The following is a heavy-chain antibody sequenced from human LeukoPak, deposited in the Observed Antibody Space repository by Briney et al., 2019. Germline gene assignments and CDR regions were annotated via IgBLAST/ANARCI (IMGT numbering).Heavy chain of an antibody. J-gene: IGHJ3*02. D-gene: IGHD3-3*01. CDR3: ARVLPDYDFWSGPSFDAFDI. CDR1: GGSLSSGGYY. V-gene: IGHV4-31*03. Sequence: SETLSLTCTVSGGSLSSGGYYLSWIREHPGKGLEWIVYIYYSGSTYYNPSLKSRVTISVDTSKNQFSLKLSSVTAADTAVYYCARVLPDYDFWSGPSFDAFDIWGQGTMVTVSS. CDR2: IYYSGST.